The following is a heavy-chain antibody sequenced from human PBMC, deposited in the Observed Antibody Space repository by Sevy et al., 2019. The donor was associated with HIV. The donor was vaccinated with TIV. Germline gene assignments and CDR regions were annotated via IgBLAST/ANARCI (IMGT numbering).Heavy chain of an antibody. Sequence: GGSLRLSCGPSGFIFRNYAMTWVRQAPGRGLEWVSGITSSGGNTYYGDSVRGRFTISRDNSKDTLYLRLNSLRAEDTAVYYCAKGGGPAATKLENWGQGTLVTVSS. D-gene: IGHD2-2*01. CDR1: GFIFRNYA. CDR3: AKGGGPAATKLEN. V-gene: IGHV3-23*01. J-gene: IGHJ4*02. CDR2: ITSSGGNT.